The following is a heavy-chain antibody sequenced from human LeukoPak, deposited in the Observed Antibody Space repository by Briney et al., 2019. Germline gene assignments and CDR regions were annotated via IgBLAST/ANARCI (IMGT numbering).Heavy chain of an antibody. J-gene: IGHJ6*03. D-gene: IGHD6-13*01. Sequence: GSLRLSCAASGFIFSSYSMSWVRQAPGKGLEWVANIKQDGSEKYYVDSVKGRFTISRDNAKNSLYLQMNSLRAEDTAVYYCARDGMGYSSSWYLSVSLNYYYYYMDVWGKGTTVTVSS. CDR3: ARDGMGYSSSWYLSVSLNYYYYYMDV. CDR2: IKQDGSEK. CDR1: GFIFSSYS. V-gene: IGHV3-7*01.